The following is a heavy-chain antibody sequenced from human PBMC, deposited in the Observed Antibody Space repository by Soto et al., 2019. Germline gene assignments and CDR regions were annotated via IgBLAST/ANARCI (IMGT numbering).Heavy chain of an antibody. V-gene: IGHV1-8*01. CDR1: GYTFTSYD. CDR2: MNPNSGNT. J-gene: IGHJ6*03. Sequence: ASVKVSCKASGYTFTSYDINWVRQATGQGLEWMGWMNPNSGNTGYAQKFQGRVTMTRNTSISTAYMELSRLRSEDTAVYYCARVYVIAARRADGYVYYYYYMDVWGKGTTVTVSS. D-gene: IGHD6-6*01. CDR3: ARVYVIAARRADGYVYYYYYMDV.